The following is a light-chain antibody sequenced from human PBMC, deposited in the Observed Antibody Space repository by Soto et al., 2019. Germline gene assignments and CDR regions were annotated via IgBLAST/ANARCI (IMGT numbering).Light chain of an antibody. Sequence: IHMTLSASTLSGSVGYRVTITCRASQSISNWLAWYQQKKGTAPKVLVYAASSLQSGVPSRFSGSGYGTDFNLTISSLQPEDFATYYCQQANSFPLTFGQGTRLEIK. CDR3: QQANSFPLT. V-gene: IGKV1-12*01. CDR2: AAS. CDR1: QSISNW. J-gene: IGKJ5*01.